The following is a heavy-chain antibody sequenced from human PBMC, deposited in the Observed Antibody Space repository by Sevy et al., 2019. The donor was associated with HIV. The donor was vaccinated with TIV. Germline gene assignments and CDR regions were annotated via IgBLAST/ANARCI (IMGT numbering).Heavy chain of an antibody. Sequence: ASVKVSCKVSGYTLTELSMHWVGQAPGKGREWMGTFDLEDDEKNYAQKFQGRVTMTEDTSTDTAYMELGRLRSEDTAVYYSATTKDYYDTSGYAFDSWGQGTLVTVSS. D-gene: IGHD3-22*01. V-gene: IGHV1-24*01. CDR1: GYTLTELS. CDR3: ATTKDYYDTSGYAFDS. J-gene: IGHJ4*02. CDR2: FDLEDDEK.